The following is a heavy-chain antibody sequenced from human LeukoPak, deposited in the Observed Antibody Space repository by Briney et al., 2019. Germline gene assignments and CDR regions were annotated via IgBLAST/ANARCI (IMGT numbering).Heavy chain of an antibody. CDR1: GFTFSSYG. D-gene: IGHD3-10*01. J-gene: IGHJ4*02. CDR2: ISGSGGST. CDR3: AKDQSGMVRGVPDY. V-gene: IGHV3-23*01. Sequence: GGSLRLSCAASGFTFSSYGMSWVRQAPGKGLEWVSAISGSGGSTYYADSVKGRFTISRDNSKNTLYLQMNSLRAEDTAVYYCAKDQSGMVRGVPDYWGQGTLVTVSS.